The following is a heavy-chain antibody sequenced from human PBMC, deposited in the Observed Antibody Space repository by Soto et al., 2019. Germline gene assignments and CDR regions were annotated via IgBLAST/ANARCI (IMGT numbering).Heavy chain of an antibody. CDR1: GFSLSNARMG. J-gene: IGHJ6*02. CDR3: ARNRIAVAGTVPYGMDV. D-gene: IGHD6-19*01. CDR2: LFSNDEK. V-gene: IGHV2-26*01. Sequence: QVTLKESGPVLVKPTETITLTCTDSGFSLSNARMGVSWIRQPPRKALECLAHLFSNDEKSYSTSLKSRLTISKDTSKSQVVLTMTNMDPVDTATYYCARNRIAVAGTVPYGMDVWGQGTTVTVSS.